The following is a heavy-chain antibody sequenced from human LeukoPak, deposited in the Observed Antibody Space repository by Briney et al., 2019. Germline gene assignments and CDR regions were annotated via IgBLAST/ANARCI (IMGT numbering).Heavy chain of an antibody. CDR2: IWNDGSNQ. J-gene: IGHJ4*02. CDR3: ARDWYYDSAGYFPY. CDR1: GFTFSSYA. Sequence: GGSLRLSCAASGFTFSSYAMHWVRQAPGKGLEWVAFIWNDGSNQNYADSVKGRFTISRDNSKKMVYVQMNSLRVDDTAVYYCARDWYYDSAGYFPYWGLGTLVTVSS. D-gene: IGHD3-22*01. V-gene: IGHV3-33*08.